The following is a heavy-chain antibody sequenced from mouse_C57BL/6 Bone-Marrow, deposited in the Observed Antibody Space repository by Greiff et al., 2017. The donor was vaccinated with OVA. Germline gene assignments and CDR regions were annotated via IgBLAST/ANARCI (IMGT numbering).Heavy chain of an antibody. D-gene: IGHD2-4*01. Sequence: QVQLQQSGAELVKPGASVKMSCKASGYTFTSYWITWVKQRPGQGLEWIGDIYPGSGSTNYNEKFKSKATLTVDTSSSTAYMQLSSLTSEDSAVYYCARRSYDYDYFDYWGQGTTLTVSS. CDR3: ARRSYDYDYFDY. CDR1: GYTFTSYW. CDR2: IYPGSGST. J-gene: IGHJ2*01. V-gene: IGHV1-55*01.